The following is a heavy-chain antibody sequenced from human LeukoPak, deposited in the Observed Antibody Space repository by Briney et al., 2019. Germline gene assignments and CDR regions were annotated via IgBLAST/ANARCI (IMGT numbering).Heavy chain of an antibody. V-gene: IGHV4-34*01. CDR1: GGTFSGYY. D-gene: IGHD2-21*02. J-gene: IGHJ4*02. CDR2: INPGGST. Sequence: KASETLSLTCAVYGGTFSGYYWSWIRQSPGKGLEWIGEINPGGSTNYNPSLESRVIISVDTSKNQFSLKMNSVRAADTAVYYCAREGCSGGDCTSFNYWGQGTLVSVYS. CDR3: AREGCSGGDCTSFNY.